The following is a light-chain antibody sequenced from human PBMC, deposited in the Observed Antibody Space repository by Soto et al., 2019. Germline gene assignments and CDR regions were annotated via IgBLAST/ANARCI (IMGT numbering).Light chain of an antibody. CDR1: QSVGRY. J-gene: IGKJ1*01. V-gene: IGKV3-11*01. CDR2: DAS. CDR3: QHRNNCPWT. Sequence: DIVLTQSPAILSMSPGERATLSCRASQSVGRYLVWYQQKPGQAPSLLIYDASNRATGVPARFSGSGSGTNFTLTISSILSQDYAVNYYQHRNNCPWTLGQGTRVEIK.